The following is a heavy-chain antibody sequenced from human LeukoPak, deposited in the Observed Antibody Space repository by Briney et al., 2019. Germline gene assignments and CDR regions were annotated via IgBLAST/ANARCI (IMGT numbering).Heavy chain of an antibody. CDR3: ARSYYDFWNGSTLTPYYYYYMDV. V-gene: IGHV1-69*06. CDR1: GGTFSSYA. D-gene: IGHD3-3*01. CDR2: IIPIFGTA. J-gene: IGHJ6*03. Sequence: SVKVSCKASGGTFSSYAISWVRQAPGQGLEWMGGIIPIFGTANYAQKFQGRVTITADKSTSTAYMELSSLRSEDTAVYYCARSYYDFWNGSTLTPYYYYYMDVWGKGTTVTVSS.